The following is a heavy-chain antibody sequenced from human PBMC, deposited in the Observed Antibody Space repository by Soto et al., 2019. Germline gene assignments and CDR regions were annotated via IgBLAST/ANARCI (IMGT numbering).Heavy chain of an antibody. D-gene: IGHD3-3*01. CDR2: IRSSGSGT. CDR1: GFILSNYA. J-gene: IGHJ6*03. Sequence: GGSLRLSCAASGFILSNYARHWVRQGPGRGLEYLASIRSSGSGTHYADSVKGRFTISRDNSKNTLYLQMGSLRTDDTALYHYARDARVSGTYYYYYRAVWGKGTTVTVSS. V-gene: IGHV3-64*02. CDR3: ARDARVSGTYYYYYRAV.